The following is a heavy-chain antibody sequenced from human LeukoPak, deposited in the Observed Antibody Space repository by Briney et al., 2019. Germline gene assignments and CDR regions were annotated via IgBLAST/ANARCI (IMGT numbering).Heavy chain of an antibody. Sequence: GGSLRLSCEAYGFTFSSYAMSWVRQAPGEGLEWLSVISGSGGSTYYADSVKGRFTISKDNSKNTLYVQMNSLRAEDTAVYYYARDPAVAGTAEYFQHWGQGTLVTVSS. D-gene: IGHD6-19*01. CDR2: ISGSGGST. CDR1: GFTFSSYA. V-gene: IGHV3-23*01. CDR3: ARDPAVAGTAEYFQH. J-gene: IGHJ1*01.